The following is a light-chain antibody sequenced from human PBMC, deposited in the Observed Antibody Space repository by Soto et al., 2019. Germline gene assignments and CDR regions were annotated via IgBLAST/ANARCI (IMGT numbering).Light chain of an antibody. J-gene: IGKJ2*01. CDR1: QSVRSSY. CDR2: GAS. CDR3: QQYGTSPVD. Sequence: EIVLTQSPGTLSLSPGKRATLSCRASQSVRSSYLAWYQQKPGQAPRLLIYGASSRATGIPDRFSGSGSGTDFTLTISRLEPEDFAVYYWQQYGTSPVDFGQGTKLEIK. V-gene: IGKV3-20*01.